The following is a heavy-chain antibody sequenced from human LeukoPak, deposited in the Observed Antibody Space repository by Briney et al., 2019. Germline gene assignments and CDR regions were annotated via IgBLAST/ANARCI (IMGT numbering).Heavy chain of an antibody. D-gene: IGHD2-8*01. V-gene: IGHV3-74*01. Sequence: PGGFLRLSCAASGFTFSSYWMHWVRQAPGKGLVWVSRLNSDGSTTTYADSVKGRFTISRDNAKNTLYLQMSSLRAEVTAVYYCTRAGVTFDIWGQETVVTV. CDR1: GFTFSSYW. CDR2: LNSDGSTT. CDR3: TRAGVTFDI. J-gene: IGHJ3*02.